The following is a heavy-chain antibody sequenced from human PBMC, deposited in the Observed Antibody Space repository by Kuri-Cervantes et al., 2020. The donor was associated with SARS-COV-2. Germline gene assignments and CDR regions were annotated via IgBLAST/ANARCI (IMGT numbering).Heavy chain of an antibody. CDR2: ISYSGNT. CDR3: ARDILSSDSWSCYYRPPGRWFDP. V-gene: IGHV4-59*01. D-gene: IGHD3-3*01. J-gene: IGHJ5*02. Sequence: SETLSLTCTVSGGSINNYYWSWTRQPPGKGLEWIGYISYSGNTNYNPSLKSRVTISIDTAKNRFSLKLRCVTAADTAVSYFARDILSSDSWSCYYRPPGRWFDPWGQGTLVTVSS. CDR1: GGSINNYY.